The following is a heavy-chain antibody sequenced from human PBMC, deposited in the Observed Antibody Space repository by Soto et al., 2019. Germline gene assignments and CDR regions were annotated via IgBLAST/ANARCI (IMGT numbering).Heavy chain of an antibody. CDR2: INSDASRT. CDR3: AGGWSTYSAYDT. Sequence: GGSLRLSCAASGFTFSSYWMHWVRQAPGKGLVWVSRINSDASRTNYADSVKGRFTISRDNAKNTLYLQMNSLRADDTAVYYCAGGWSTYSAYDTWGQGTLVTVSS. CDR1: GFTFSSYW. V-gene: IGHV3-74*01. J-gene: IGHJ4*02. D-gene: IGHD5-12*01.